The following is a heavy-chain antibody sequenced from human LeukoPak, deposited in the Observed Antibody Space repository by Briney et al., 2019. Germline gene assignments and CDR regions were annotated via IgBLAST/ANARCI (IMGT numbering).Heavy chain of an antibody. D-gene: IGHD1-26*01. CDR3: AKDRGSYLPTMFDY. J-gene: IGHJ4*02. Sequence: GGSLRLSCAASGFTFSSYGMHWVRQAPGKGLEWVAVISYDGGNKYYADSVKGRFTISRDNSKNTLYLQMNSLRAEDTAVYYCAKDRGSYLPTMFDYWGQGTLVTVSS. CDR1: GFTFSSYG. CDR2: ISYDGGNK. V-gene: IGHV3-30*18.